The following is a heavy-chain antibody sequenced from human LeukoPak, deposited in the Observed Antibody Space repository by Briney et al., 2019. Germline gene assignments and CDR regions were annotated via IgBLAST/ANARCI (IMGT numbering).Heavy chain of an antibody. Sequence: PSETLSLTCTVNGGSFSDYYWTWIRQPPGKGLEWIGEINHGGSTNYNPSLKSRVTMSVDTSKNQFSLKLSSVTAADTAVYYCARLIPVTLSDPVTSDYWGQGTLVTVSS. CDR2: INHGGST. J-gene: IGHJ4*02. CDR1: GGSFSDYY. V-gene: IGHV4-34*01. D-gene: IGHD4-17*01. CDR3: ARLIPVTLSDPVTSDY.